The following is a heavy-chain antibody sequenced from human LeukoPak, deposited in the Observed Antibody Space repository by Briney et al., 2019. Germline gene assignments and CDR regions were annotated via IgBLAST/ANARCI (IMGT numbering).Heavy chain of an antibody. J-gene: IGHJ5*02. Sequence: GGSLRLSCAASGFTFSSYSMHWVRQAPGKGLEWVSSISSSSYIYYADSVKGRFTISRDNAKNSLYLQMNSLRAEDTAVYYCARDVDTYYYGSGAGPFDPWGQGTLVTVSS. CDR1: GFTFSSYS. V-gene: IGHV3-21*01. CDR3: ARDVDTYYYGSGAGPFDP. CDR2: ISSSSYI. D-gene: IGHD3-10*01.